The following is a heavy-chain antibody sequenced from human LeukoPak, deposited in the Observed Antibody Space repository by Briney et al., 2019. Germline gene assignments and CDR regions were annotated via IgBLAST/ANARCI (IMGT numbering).Heavy chain of an antibody. V-gene: IGHV3-23*01. CDR2: ISDSGGST. D-gene: IGHD3-3*01. J-gene: IGHJ4*02. CDR3: AKSWLFGVALTRRPGHFDY. Sequence: PGGSLRLSCAASGFTFSSYAMSWVRQAPGKGLEWVSVISDSGGSTFYADSVKGRFTISRDNSKDTLYLQMNSLRAEDTAVYYCAKSWLFGVALTRRPGHFDYWGQGTLVTVSS. CDR1: GFTFSSYA.